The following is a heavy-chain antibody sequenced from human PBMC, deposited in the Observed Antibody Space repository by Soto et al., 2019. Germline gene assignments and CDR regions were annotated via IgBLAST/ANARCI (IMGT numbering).Heavy chain of an antibody. Sequence: QLRLQESGPGLVKPSETLSLTCTVSGGSISSSSYYWGWIRQPPGKGLEWIGSIYYSGSTYYNPSLKSRVTISVDTSKNQFSLKLSSVTAADTAVYYCASTYYDFWSGYFYFDYWGQGTLVTVSS. CDR1: GGSISSSSYY. J-gene: IGHJ4*02. V-gene: IGHV4-39*01. CDR3: ASTYYDFWSGYFYFDY. CDR2: IYYSGST. D-gene: IGHD3-3*01.